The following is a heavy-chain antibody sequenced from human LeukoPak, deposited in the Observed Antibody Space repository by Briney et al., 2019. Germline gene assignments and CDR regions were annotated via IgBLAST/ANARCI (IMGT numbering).Heavy chain of an antibody. D-gene: IGHD6-19*01. CDR3: AKDFGDSSGWYYYYYYYMDV. Sequence: GGSLRLSCAASGFTFSSYGMHWVRQAPGKGLEWVAFIRYDGSNKYYADSVKGRFTISRDNSKNTLYLQMNSLRAEDTAVYYCAKDFGDSSGWYYYYYYYMDVWGKGTTVTISS. CDR1: GFTFSSYG. J-gene: IGHJ6*03. V-gene: IGHV3-30*02. CDR2: IRYDGSNK.